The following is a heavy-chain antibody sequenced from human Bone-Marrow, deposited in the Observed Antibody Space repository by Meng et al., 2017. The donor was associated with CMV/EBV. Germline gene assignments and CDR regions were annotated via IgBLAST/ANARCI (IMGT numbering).Heavy chain of an antibody. CDR2: IIPIFGTA. Sequence: SVKVSCKASGGTFSSYAISWVRQAPGQGLEWMGGIIPIFGTANYAQKFQGRVTITTDESTSTAYMELSSLRSEDTAVYYCARDPLYCSSTSCYRGGWFDPWGQGTLVTVSS. CDR1: GGTFSSYA. D-gene: IGHD2-2*02. CDR3: ARDPLYCSSTSCYRGGWFDP. V-gene: IGHV1-69*05. J-gene: IGHJ5*02.